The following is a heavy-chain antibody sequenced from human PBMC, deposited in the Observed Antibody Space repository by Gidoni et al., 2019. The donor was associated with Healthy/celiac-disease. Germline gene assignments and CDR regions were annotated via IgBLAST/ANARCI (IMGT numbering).Heavy chain of an antibody. J-gene: IGHJ4*02. Sequence: QVQLVESGGGLVKPGGSLRLSCAASGFPFSDYYMSWIRQAPGKGLEWVSYISSSGSTIYYADSVKGRFTIARDNAKNSLYLQMNSLRAEDTAVYYCAREGVLRYFDWLFQYYFDYWGQGTLVTVSS. V-gene: IGHV3-11*01. D-gene: IGHD3-9*01. CDR2: ISSSGSTI. CDR3: AREGVLRYFDWLFQYYFDY. CDR1: GFPFSDYY.